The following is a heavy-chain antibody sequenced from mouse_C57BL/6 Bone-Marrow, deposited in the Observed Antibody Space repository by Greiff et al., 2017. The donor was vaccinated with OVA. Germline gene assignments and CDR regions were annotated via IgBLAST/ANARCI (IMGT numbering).Heavy chain of an antibody. Sequence: VQLQESDAELVKPGASVKISCKVSGYTFTDHTIHWMKQRPEQGLEWIGYIYPRAGSTKYNEKFKGKATLTADQSSSTAYMQLNSLTSEDSAVYFCARGGWLLFFAYWGQGTLVTVSA. J-gene: IGHJ3*01. CDR3: ARGGWLLFFAY. V-gene: IGHV1-78*01. CDR2: IYPRAGST. CDR1: GYTFTDHT. D-gene: IGHD2-3*01.